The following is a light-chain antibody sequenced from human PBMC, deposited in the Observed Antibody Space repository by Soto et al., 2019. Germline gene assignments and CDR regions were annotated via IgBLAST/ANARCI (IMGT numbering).Light chain of an antibody. V-gene: IGLV2-14*01. CDR2: EVS. J-gene: IGLJ2*01. CDR3: SSYTSSSTPRHLVV. Sequence: QSVLTQPASVSGSPGQSITISCTGTSSDVGGYNYVSWYQQHPGKAPKLMIYEVSNRPSGVSNRFSGSKSGNTASLTISGLQAEDEADYYCSSYTSSSTPRHLVVFGGGTKLTVL. CDR1: SSDVGGYNY.